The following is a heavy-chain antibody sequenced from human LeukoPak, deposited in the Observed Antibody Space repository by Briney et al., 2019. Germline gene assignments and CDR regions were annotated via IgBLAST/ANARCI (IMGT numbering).Heavy chain of an antibody. J-gene: IGHJ4*02. Sequence: GGSLRLSCAASGFTFSDYYMSWIRQAPGKGLEWVSYISSSGSTIYYADSVKGRFTISRDNSKNTLYLQMNSLRAEDTAVYYCAKDKRIASRAPGIAVAGIFDYWGQGTLVTVSS. CDR3: AKDKRIASRAPGIAVAGIFDY. CDR2: ISSSGSTI. CDR1: GFTFSDYY. V-gene: IGHV3-11*04. D-gene: IGHD6-19*01.